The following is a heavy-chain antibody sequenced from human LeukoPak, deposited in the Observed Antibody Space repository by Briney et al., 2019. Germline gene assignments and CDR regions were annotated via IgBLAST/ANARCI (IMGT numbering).Heavy chain of an antibody. D-gene: IGHD4-17*01. Sequence: SETLSLTCAVYGGSFSGYYWSWIRQPPGKGLEWIGEINHSGSTNYNPSLKSRVTISVDTSKNQFSLKLSSVTAADTAVYYCAREGDYGVPPGYFDYWGQGTLVTVSS. J-gene: IGHJ4*02. CDR2: INHSGST. CDR3: AREGDYGVPPGYFDY. V-gene: IGHV4-34*01. CDR1: GGSFSGYY.